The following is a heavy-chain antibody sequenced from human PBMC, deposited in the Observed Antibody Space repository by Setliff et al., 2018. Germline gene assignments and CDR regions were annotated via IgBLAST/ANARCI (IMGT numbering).Heavy chain of an antibody. CDR1: GYTFTSYG. Sequence: ASVKVSCKASGYTFTSYGISWVRQAPGQGLEWMGWISAYNGNTNYAQKLQGRVTMTTDTSTSTASMELRSLRSDDTAVYYCARDLEGGYSGYDLEGGVDYWGQGTLVTVSS. J-gene: IGHJ4*02. V-gene: IGHV1-18*01. D-gene: IGHD5-12*01. CDR3: ARDLEGGYSGYDLEGGVDY. CDR2: ISAYNGNT.